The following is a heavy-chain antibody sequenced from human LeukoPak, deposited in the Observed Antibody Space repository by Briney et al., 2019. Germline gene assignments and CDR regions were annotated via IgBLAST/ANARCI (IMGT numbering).Heavy chain of an antibody. CDR1: GLTVSSNY. Sequence: GGSLRLSCAASGLTVSSNYMSWVRQAPGKGLEWVSVIYSGGSTYYADSVKGRFTISRDNSKNTLYLQMNSLRAEDTAAYYCARDLLGSYYDSSGYYPLWGQGTLVTVSS. D-gene: IGHD3-22*01. CDR3: ARDLLGSYYDSSGYYPL. J-gene: IGHJ4*02. V-gene: IGHV3-53*01. CDR2: IYSGGST.